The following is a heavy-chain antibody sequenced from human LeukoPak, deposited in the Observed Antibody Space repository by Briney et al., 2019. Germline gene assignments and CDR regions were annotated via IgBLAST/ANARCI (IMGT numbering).Heavy chain of an antibody. Sequence: GSSLRLSWAPSGFTFSSYGMHWVRQAPGKGLGWVAVIWYDGSNKYYADSVKGRFTISRDNSKNTLYLQMNSLRAEDTAVYYCARDRIVVVPAAHLYYYYGMDVCGQGTTVTVSS. CDR1: GFTFSSYG. J-gene: IGHJ6*02. CDR3: ARDRIVVVPAAHLYYYYGMDV. CDR2: IWYDGSNK. V-gene: IGHV3-33*01. D-gene: IGHD2-2*01.